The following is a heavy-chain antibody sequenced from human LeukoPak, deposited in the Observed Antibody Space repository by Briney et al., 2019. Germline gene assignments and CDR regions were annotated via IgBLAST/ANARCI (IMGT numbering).Heavy chain of an antibody. CDR3: ARDSSSWTYFDF. CDR2: IIPIFGTA. J-gene: IGHJ4*02. D-gene: IGHD6-13*01. V-gene: IGHV1-69*05. Sequence: SVKVSCKASGGTFSSYAISWVRQAPGQGLEWMGRIIPIFGTANYAQKFQGRVTITTDESTSTAYMELSSLRSEDTAVYSCARDSSSWTYFDFWGQGTLVTISS. CDR1: GGTFSSYA.